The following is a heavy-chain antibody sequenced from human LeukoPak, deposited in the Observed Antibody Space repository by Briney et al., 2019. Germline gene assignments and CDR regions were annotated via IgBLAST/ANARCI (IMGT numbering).Heavy chain of an antibody. D-gene: IGHD4-17*01. CDR1: GGSFSGYY. Sequence: SETLSLTCAVYGGSFSGYYWSWIRQPPGKGLEWIGEINHSGSTNYNPSLKSRVTISVDTSKNQFSLKVISVTAADTAVYYCARDRGDYIFDYWGQGTLVTVSS. J-gene: IGHJ4*02. V-gene: IGHV4-34*01. CDR3: ARDRGDYIFDY. CDR2: INHSGST.